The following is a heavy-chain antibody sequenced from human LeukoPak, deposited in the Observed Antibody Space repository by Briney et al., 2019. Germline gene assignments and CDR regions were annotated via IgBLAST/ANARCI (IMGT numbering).Heavy chain of an antibody. V-gene: IGHV3-23*01. Sequence: GGSLRLSCAASGFTFSNYGMSWVRQAPGKGLEWVSAISGSGGSTYYADSVKGRFTISRDNSKNTLYLQMNSLRAEDTAVYYCAKSLPDYYGSGSVYYFDYWGQGTLVTVSS. D-gene: IGHD3-10*01. CDR3: AKSLPDYYGSGSVYYFDY. CDR2: ISGSGGST. J-gene: IGHJ4*02. CDR1: GFTFSNYG.